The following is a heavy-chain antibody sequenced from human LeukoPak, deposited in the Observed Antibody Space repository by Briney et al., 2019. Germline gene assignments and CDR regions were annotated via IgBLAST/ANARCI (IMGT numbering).Heavy chain of an antibody. V-gene: IGHV3-13*01. CDR2: IGTASDT. CDR3: ARGPPRGKYYYMDV. D-gene: IGHD1-1*01. CDR1: GFTFSSFD. Sequence: GGSLRLSCAASGFTFSSFDMHWVRQPTGQGLEWVSTIGTASDTYYPGSVEGRFTLSGDNAKNSLYLQMNSLTAGDTAVYYCARGPPRGKYYYMDVWGKGTTVTVSS. J-gene: IGHJ6*03.